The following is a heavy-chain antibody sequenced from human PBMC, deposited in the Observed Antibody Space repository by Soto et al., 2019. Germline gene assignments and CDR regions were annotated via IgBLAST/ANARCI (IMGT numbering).Heavy chain of an antibody. V-gene: IGHV3-21*01. CDR3: ARGETYYYGSGSYERFNWFDP. CDR2: ISSSSSYI. Sequence: EVQLVESGGGLVKPGGSLRLSCAASGFTFSSYSMNWVRQAPGNGLEWVSSISSSSSYIYYADSVKGRFTISRDNAKNSLYLQMNSLRAEDTAVYYCARGETYYYGSGSYERFNWFDPWGQGTLVTVSS. CDR1: GFTFSSYS. J-gene: IGHJ5*02. D-gene: IGHD3-10*01.